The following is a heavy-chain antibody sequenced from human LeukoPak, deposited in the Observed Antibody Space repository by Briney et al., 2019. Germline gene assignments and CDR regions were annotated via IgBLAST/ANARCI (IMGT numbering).Heavy chain of an antibody. CDR2: INHSGST. J-gene: IGHJ4*02. D-gene: IGHD3-22*01. Sequence: SETLSLTCAVYGGSVSGYYWSWIRQPPGKGLEWIGEINHSGSTNYNPSLKSRVTISVDTSKNQFSLKLSSVTAADTAVYYCARVGSSGYYDGDFDYWGQGTLVTVSS. V-gene: IGHV4-34*01. CDR1: GGSVSGYY. CDR3: ARVGSSGYYDGDFDY.